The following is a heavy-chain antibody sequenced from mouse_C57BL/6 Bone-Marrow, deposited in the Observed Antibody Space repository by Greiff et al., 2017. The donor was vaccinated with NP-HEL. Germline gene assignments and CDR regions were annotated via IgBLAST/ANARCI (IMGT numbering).Heavy chain of an antibody. V-gene: IGHV2-2*01. CDR1: GFSLTSYG. Sequence: QVQLKESGPGLVQPSQSLSITCTVSGFSLTSYGVHWVRQSPGKGLEWLGVIWSGGSTDYNAAFISRLSISKDNSKSQVFFQMNSLQADDTAIYYCARKEGGKMAWVAYWGQGTLVTVSA. J-gene: IGHJ3*01. CDR3: ARKEGGKMAWVAY. CDR2: IWSGGST. D-gene: IGHD2-1*01.